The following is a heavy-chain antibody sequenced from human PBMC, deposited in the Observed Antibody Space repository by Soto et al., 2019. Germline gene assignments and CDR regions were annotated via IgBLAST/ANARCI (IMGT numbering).Heavy chain of an antibody. J-gene: IGHJ3*02. CDR3: ARGDIVVVVAASDAFDI. V-gene: IGHV4-39*01. CDR2: IYYSGST. CDR1: GGSISSSSYY. D-gene: IGHD2-15*01. Sequence: SETLSLTCTVSGGSISSSSYYGGWIRQPPGKGLEWIGSIYYSGSTYYNPSLKSRVTISVDTSKNQFSLKLSSVTAADTAVYYCARGDIVVVVAASDAFDIWGQGTMVT.